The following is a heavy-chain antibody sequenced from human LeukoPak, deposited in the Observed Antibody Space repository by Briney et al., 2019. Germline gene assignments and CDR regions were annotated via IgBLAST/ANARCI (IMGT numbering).Heavy chain of an antibody. J-gene: IGHJ5*02. CDR2: IYYSGST. CDR3: ARVQSRLSWFDP. V-gene: IGHV4-39*07. Sequence: SETLSLTCTVSGGSISGSSYYWGWIRQPPGKGLEWIGSIYYSGSTYYNPSLKSRVTISVDTSKNQFSLKLSSVTAADTAVYYCARVQSRLSWFDPWGQGTLVTVSS. CDR1: GGSISGSSYY.